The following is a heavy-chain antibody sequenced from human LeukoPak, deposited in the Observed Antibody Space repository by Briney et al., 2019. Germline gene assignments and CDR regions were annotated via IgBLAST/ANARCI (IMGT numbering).Heavy chain of an antibody. CDR3: AKERSSGWYY. CDR1: GFSFSVYE. D-gene: IGHD6-19*01. Sequence: GGSLRLSCAASGFSFSVYEIHWVRQAPGKGLEWISDISSSGTTTYYADSVKGRFTISRDNSKNTLYLQMNSLRAEDTAVYYCAKERSSGWYYWGQGTLVTVSS. CDR2: ISSSGTTT. V-gene: IGHV3-23*01. J-gene: IGHJ4*02.